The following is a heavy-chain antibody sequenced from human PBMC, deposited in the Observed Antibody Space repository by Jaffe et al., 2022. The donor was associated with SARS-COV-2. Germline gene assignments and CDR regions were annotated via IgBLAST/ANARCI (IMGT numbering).Heavy chain of an antibody. CDR1: GFTFSSYW. CDR3: ARHPIHSSGWFNSYYYYYMDV. D-gene: IGHD6-19*01. J-gene: IGHJ6*03. CDR2: IKQDGSEK. V-gene: IGHV3-7*01. Sequence: EVQLVESGGGLVQPGGSLRLSCAASGFTFSSYWMSWVRQAPGKGLEWVANIKQDGSEKYYVDSVKGRFTISRDNAKNSLYLQMNSLRAEDTAVYYCARHPIHSSGWFNSYYYYYMDVWGKGTTVTVSS.